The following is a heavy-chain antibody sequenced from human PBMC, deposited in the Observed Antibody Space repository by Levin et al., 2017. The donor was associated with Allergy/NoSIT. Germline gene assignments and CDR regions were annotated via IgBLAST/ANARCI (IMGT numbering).Heavy chain of an antibody. J-gene: IGHJ6*02. Sequence: PSETLSLTCTVSGGSVSSGSYYWSWIRQPPGKGLEWIGYIYYSGSTNYNPSLKSRVTISVDTSKNQFSLKLSSVTAADTAVYYCARDFVLTNRYYGPVYYDYGMDVWGQGTTVTVSS. D-gene: IGHD3-22*01. V-gene: IGHV4-61*01. CDR1: GGSVSSGSYY. CDR2: IYYSGST. CDR3: ARDFVLTNRYYGPVYYDYGMDV.